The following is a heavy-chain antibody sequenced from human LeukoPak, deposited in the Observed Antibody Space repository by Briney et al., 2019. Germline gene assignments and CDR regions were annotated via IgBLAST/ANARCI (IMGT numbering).Heavy chain of an antibody. D-gene: IGHD4-17*01. CDR2: INPNSGGT. CDR1: GYTFTGYY. J-gene: IGHJ4*02. V-gene: IGHV1-2*02. CDR3: ATIDYGDNNPFDY. Sequence: ASVKVSCKASGYTFTGYYMHWVRQAPGQGLEWMGWINPNSGGTNYAQKFQGRVTMTRDTSISTAYMELSRLRSDDTAVYYCATIDYGDNNPFDYWGQGTLVTVSS.